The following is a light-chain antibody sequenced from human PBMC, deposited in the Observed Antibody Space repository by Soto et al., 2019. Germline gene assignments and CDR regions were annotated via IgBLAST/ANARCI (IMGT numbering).Light chain of an antibody. CDR1: QSAGSY. CDR2: DAS. V-gene: IGKV3-11*01. Sequence: EIVLTQSPATLSLSPGERATLSCRASQSAGSYLGWYQQKPGQAPRLLIYDASNRATGIPARFSGSGSGTDFTLTISSPEPEDFAVYYCQQRTNSWSFGQGTKVDNK. CDR3: QQRTNSWS. J-gene: IGKJ1*01.